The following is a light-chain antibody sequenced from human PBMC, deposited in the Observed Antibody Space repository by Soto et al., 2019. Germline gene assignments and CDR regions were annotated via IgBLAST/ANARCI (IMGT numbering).Light chain of an antibody. J-gene: IGLJ3*02. CDR2: ENN. V-gene: IGLV1-51*02. CDR1: SSNIGNNL. Sequence: QSVLTQPPSVSAAPGQKVTISCSGSSSNIGNNLVSWYQQLPGTAPKVLIYENNKRPSGSPDRFSGSKSGTSATLGITGLQTGDEAEYYCGTWDSSLSAHWVFGGGTKVTVL. CDR3: GTWDSSLSAHWV.